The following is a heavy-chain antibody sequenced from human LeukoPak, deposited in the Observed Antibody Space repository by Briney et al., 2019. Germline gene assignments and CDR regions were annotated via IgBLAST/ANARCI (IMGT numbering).Heavy chain of an antibody. CDR3: ARGQTTPLYSLDY. D-gene: IGHD1-14*01. Sequence: PSQTLSLTCTVSGGSISSGDYYWSWIRQPPGKGLEWIGYIYYGGSTYYNPSLKSRVTISVDTSKNQFSLKLSSVTAADTAVYYCARGQTTPLYSLDYWGQGTLVTVSS. V-gene: IGHV4-30-4*01. CDR1: GGSISSGDYY. J-gene: IGHJ4*02. CDR2: IYYGGST.